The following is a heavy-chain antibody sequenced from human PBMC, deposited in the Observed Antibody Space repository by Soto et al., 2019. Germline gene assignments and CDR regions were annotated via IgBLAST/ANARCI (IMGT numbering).Heavy chain of an antibody. Sequence: PGGSLRLSCAASGFTFSIYSMNWVRQAPGKGLEWVSYIMPGSSHIFYADSVKGRFTISRDNAKNSLYLQMNSLRDEDTAVYYCARDTHNYDIHYGMDVWGQGTTVTVSS. CDR1: GFTFSIYS. J-gene: IGHJ6*02. CDR3: ARDTHNYDIHYGMDV. D-gene: IGHD3-9*01. V-gene: IGHV3-48*02. CDR2: IMPGSSHI.